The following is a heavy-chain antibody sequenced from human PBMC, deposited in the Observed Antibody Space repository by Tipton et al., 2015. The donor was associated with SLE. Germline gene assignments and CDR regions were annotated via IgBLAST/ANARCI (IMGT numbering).Heavy chain of an antibody. V-gene: IGHV3-7*03. Sequence: SLRLSCTASGFTFSTYWMTWVRQAPGKGLEWVANIKRDGSQKYYVDSVKGRFTISRDNAKNSLYLQMDSLRAEDTAVYYCARDQSPVVSGNYQDAFDIWGQGTMVTVSS. CDR2: IKRDGSQK. J-gene: IGHJ3*02. D-gene: IGHD3-16*01. CDR1: GFTFSTYW. CDR3: ARDQSPVVSGNYQDAFDI.